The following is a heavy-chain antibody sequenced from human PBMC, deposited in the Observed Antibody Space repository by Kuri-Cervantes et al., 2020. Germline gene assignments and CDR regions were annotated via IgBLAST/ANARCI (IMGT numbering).Heavy chain of an antibody. CDR2: IKHDVSEK. D-gene: IGHD2-2*01. J-gene: IGHJ4*02. Sequence: GGSLRLSCAASGFSFSNYWMTWVRQAPGKGLEWVASIKHDVSEKHFVDSVKGRFSISRDNARNSLFLQMNSLRAEDTAFYYCASTTSTSGPTPGTFDFWGQGTLVTVSS. V-gene: IGHV3-7*01. CDR1: GFSFSNYW. CDR3: ASTTSTSGPTPGTFDF.